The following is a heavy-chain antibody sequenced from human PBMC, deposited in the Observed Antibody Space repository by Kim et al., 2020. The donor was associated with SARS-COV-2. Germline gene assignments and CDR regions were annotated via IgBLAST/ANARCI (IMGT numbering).Heavy chain of an antibody. Sequence: SETLSLTCAVYGGSFSGYYWSWIRQPPGKGLEWIGEINHSGSTNYNPSLKSRVTISVDTSKNQFSLKLSSVTAADTAVYYCARKRYYGPGFDPWGQGTLVTVSS. V-gene: IGHV4-34*01. CDR2: INHSGST. CDR3: ARKRYYGPGFDP. D-gene: IGHD3-10*01. CDR1: GGSFSGYY. J-gene: IGHJ5*02.